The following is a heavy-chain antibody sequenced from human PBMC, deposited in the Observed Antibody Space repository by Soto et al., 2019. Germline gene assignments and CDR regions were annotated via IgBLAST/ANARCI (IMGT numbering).Heavy chain of an antibody. CDR2: ISWNSGSI. CDR3: AKDKGLYYDSGPTDY. D-gene: IGHD3-22*01. V-gene: IGHV3-9*01. CDR1: GFTFDDYA. Sequence: EVQLVESGGGLVQPGRSLRLSCAASGFTFDDYAMHWVRQASGKGRAWVSGISWNSGSIGYADSVKGRVTISRDNANNSLYLQMNSLRAEDSALYYCAKDKGLYYDSGPTDYWGQGTLVTVSS. J-gene: IGHJ4*02.